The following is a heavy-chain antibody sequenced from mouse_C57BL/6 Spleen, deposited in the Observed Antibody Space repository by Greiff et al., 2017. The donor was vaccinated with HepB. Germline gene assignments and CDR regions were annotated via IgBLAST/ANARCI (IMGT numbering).Heavy chain of an antibody. J-gene: IGHJ3*01. D-gene: IGHD1-1*01. CDR3: ARVGGTTVDFAY. Sequence: EVKLVESGGGLVKPGGSLKLSCAASGFTFSSYAMPWVRQTPEKRLEWVATISDGGSYTYYPDNVKGRFTISRDNAKNTLYLQMSHLKSEDTAMYYCARVGGTTVDFAYWGQGTLVTVSA. CDR1: GFTFSSYA. CDR2: ISDGGSYT. V-gene: IGHV5-4*03.